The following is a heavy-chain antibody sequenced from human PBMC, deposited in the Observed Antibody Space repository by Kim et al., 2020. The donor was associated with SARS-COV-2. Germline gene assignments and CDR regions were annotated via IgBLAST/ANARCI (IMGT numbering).Heavy chain of an antibody. J-gene: IGHJ4*02. CDR1: GGTFSSYA. D-gene: IGHD6-19*01. V-gene: IGHV1-69*13. CDR2: IIPIFGTA. CDR3: ARHSLGRAVAYFDY. Sequence: SVNVSCKASGGTFSSYAISWVRQAPGQGLEWMGGIIPIFGTANYAQKFQGRVTITADESTSTAYMELSSLRSEDTAVYYCARHSLGRAVAYFDYWGQGTLVTVSS.